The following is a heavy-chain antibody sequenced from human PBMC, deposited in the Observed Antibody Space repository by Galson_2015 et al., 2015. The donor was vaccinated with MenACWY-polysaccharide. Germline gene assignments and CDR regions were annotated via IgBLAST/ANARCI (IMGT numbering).Heavy chain of an antibody. CDR2: IYYSGST. V-gene: IGHV4-59*01. CDR1: GGSISSYY. CDR3: ARDGPSSSWYLGYYYYGMDV. Sequence: ETLSLTCTVSGGSISSYYWSWIRQPPGKGLEWIGYIYYSGSTNYNPSLKSRVTISVDTSKNQFSLKLSSVTAAGTAVYYCARDGPSSSWYLGYYYYGMDVWGQGTTVTVSS. D-gene: IGHD6-13*01. J-gene: IGHJ6*02.